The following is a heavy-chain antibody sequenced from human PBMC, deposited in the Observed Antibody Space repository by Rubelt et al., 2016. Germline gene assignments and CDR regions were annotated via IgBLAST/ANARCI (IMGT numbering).Heavy chain of an antibody. CDR2: INSDGITT. Sequence: QLVESGGGLVQPGGSLKLSCEASGFTFSSYWMHWVRQVPGKGLVWVSRINSDGITTTYADSVKGRFTVSRDNAKNSLYLQMNSLRAEDTAVYYCARDRGFDWVDERYYYNYGMDVWGQGTTGTVSS. CDR1: GFTFSSYW. D-gene: IGHD3-9*01. J-gene: IGHJ6*02. CDR3: ARDRGFDWVDERYYYNYGMDV. V-gene: IGHV3-74*01.